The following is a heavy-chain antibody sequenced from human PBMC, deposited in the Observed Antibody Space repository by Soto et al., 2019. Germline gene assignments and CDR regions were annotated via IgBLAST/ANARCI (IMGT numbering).Heavy chain of an antibody. Sequence: ASVKVSCKASGYTFPGYYMHWVRQAPGQGLEWMGWINPNSGGTNYAQKFQGWVTMTRDTSISTAYMELSRLRSDDTAVYYCARERRSYDILTGYSGYYGMDVWGQGTTVTVSS. CDR3: ARERRSYDILTGYSGYYGMDV. D-gene: IGHD3-9*01. CDR2: INPNSGGT. J-gene: IGHJ6*02. V-gene: IGHV1-2*04. CDR1: GYTFPGYY.